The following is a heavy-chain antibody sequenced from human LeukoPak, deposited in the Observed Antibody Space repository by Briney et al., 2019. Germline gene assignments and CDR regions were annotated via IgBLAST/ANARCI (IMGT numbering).Heavy chain of an antibody. CDR3: AKVLTGSQDY. D-gene: IGHD7-27*01. Sequence: GGSLRLSCAASGFTFSHYSMNWVRQAPGKGLEWVSTIGGGGENTYYADSVKGRFTISRDNSRNTLYLQMKSLRAEDTAVYFCAKVLTGSQDYWGQGTLVTVSS. V-gene: IGHV3-23*01. CDR1: GFTFSHYS. CDR2: IGGGGENT. J-gene: IGHJ4*02.